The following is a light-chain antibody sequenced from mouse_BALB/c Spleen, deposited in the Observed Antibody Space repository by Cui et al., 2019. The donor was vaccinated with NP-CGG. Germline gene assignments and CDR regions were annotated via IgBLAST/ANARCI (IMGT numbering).Light chain of an antibody. CDR3: ALWYSNHWV. V-gene: IGLV1*01. CDR1: TGAVTSSNY. Sequence: QAVVTQESALTTSPGETVTLTCRSSTGAVTSSNYANWVQEKPDHLFTSLMGGTNNRAPGVPARFSASLIGYKAALTITGAQTEDEAIYFCALWYSNHWVFGGGTKLTVL. CDR2: GTN. J-gene: IGLJ1*01.